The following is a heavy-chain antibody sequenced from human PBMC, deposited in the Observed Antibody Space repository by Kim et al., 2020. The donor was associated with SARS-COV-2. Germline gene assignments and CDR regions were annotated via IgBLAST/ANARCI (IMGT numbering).Heavy chain of an antibody. J-gene: IGHJ6*02. CDR3: ARDEGAVAGTGYYYYGMDV. V-gene: IGHV1-18*01. CDR1: GYTFTSYG. D-gene: IGHD6-19*01. CDR2: ISAYNGNT. Sequence: ASVKVSCKASGYTFTSYGISWVRQAPGQGLEWMGWISAYNGNTNYAQKLQGRVTMTTDTSTSTAYMELRSLRSDDTAVYYCARDEGAVAGTGYYYYGMDVWGQGTTVTVSS.